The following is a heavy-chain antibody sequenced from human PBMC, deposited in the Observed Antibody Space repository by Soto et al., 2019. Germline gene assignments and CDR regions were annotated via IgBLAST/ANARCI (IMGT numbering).Heavy chain of an antibody. CDR2: IYYSGRT. CDR3: ARVGGLRFLEWLPNWFDP. CDR1: GGSISSGDYY. Sequence: QVQLQESGPGLVKPSQPLSLTCTVSGGSISSGDYYWSWIRQPPGKGLEWIGYIYYSGRTSYHPSLTRLVTISVDASKYQFYLKLSSVTAADTAVYYCARVGGLRFLEWLPNWFDPWGQGTLVTVSS. D-gene: IGHD3-3*01. J-gene: IGHJ5*02. V-gene: IGHV4-30-4*01.